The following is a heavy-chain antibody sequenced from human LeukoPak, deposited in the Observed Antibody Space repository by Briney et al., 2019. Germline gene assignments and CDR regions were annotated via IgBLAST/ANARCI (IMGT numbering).Heavy chain of an antibody. V-gene: IGHV3-21*01. CDR1: GFIFSSYT. CDR3: ARDHHRRLYDSQARDTFDI. Sequence: GGSLRLSCAASGFIFSSYTMNWVRQAPGKGLEWVSSISSSSSYKYYADSVKGRFTISRDNAKNSLFLQMNSLRAEDTAVYYCARDHHRRLYDSQARDTFDIWGQGTMVTVSS. CDR2: ISSSSSYK. D-gene: IGHD3-22*01. J-gene: IGHJ3*02.